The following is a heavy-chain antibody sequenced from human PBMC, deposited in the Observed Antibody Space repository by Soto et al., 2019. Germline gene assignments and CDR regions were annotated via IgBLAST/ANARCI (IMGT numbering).Heavy chain of an antibody. CDR3: AKRRGYGNGEFDY. Sequence: QVQLVQSGAEVKKPGASVKVSCKASGYTFTSYGISWVRQAPGQGLEWMGWITAYNGNTNYAQKLQGRVTMTTETATSTADKELRSLRSDGTAVYYWAKRRGYGNGEFDYWGQGPLVTVSS. CDR1: GYTFTSYG. CDR2: ITAYNGNT. D-gene: IGHD5-12*01. J-gene: IGHJ4*02. V-gene: IGHV1-18*01.